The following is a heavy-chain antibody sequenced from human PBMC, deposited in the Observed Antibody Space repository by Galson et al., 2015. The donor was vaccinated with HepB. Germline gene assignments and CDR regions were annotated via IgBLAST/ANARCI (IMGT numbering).Heavy chain of an antibody. J-gene: IGHJ4*02. V-gene: IGHV3-48*01. Sequence: SLRLSCAASGFSLSAYAMNWVRQAPGKGLEWVSYISSSSTTIYYADSVKGRFTISRDNAKNSLFLQVNSLRAEDTAVYYCAKEYCRGNTCHLWGQGTLVTVSS. CDR1: GFSLSAYA. CDR2: ISSSSTTI. D-gene: IGHD2-15*01. CDR3: AKEYCRGNTCHL.